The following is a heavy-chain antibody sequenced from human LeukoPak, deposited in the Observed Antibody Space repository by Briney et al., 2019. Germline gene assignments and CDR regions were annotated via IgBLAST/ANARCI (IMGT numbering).Heavy chain of an antibody. V-gene: IGHV3-23*01. CDR2: ISGSGGST. J-gene: IGHJ3*02. Sequence: GGSLRLSCAASGFTFSSYAMSWVRQAPGKGLEWVSAISGSGGSTYYADSAKGRFTISRDNSKNTLYLQMNSLRAEDTAVYYCAKGNPFDYYDSSGYPDDAFDIWGQGTMVTVSS. D-gene: IGHD3-22*01. CDR3: AKGNPFDYYDSSGYPDDAFDI. CDR1: GFTFSSYA.